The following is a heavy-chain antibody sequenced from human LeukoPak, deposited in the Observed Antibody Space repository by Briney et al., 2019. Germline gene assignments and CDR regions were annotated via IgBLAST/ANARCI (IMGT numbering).Heavy chain of an antibody. Sequence: GGSLRLSCAASGFTFDEYAIHWVRQAPGKGLEWVSQTSWDGDSTYYGDSVKGRFTMSRDNSKNSLDLQMNSLRAEDTAFYYCAKAGEGLALGLWGQGTLVTVSS. V-gene: IGHV3-43D*03. CDR3: AKAGEGLALGL. CDR2: TSWDGDST. J-gene: IGHJ4*02. CDR1: GFTFDEYA. D-gene: IGHD3-16*01.